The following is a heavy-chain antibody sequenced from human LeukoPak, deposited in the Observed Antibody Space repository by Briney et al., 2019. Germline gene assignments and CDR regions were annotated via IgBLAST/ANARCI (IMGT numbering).Heavy chain of an antibody. CDR3: ARGDYYYGSGSYPPYYYHYMDV. V-gene: IGHV1-69*06. Sequence: ASVKVSCKASGGTFSSYAISWVRQAPGQGLEWMGGIIPIFGTANYAQKFQGRVTITADKSTSTAYMELSSLRSEDTAVYYCARGDYYYGSGSYPPYYYHYMDVWGKGTTVTVSS. D-gene: IGHD3-10*01. J-gene: IGHJ6*03. CDR1: GGTFSSYA. CDR2: IIPIFGTA.